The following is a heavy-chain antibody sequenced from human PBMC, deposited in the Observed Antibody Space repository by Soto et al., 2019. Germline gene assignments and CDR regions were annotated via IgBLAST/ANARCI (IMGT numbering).Heavy chain of an antibody. CDR3: ARTRSGGSAAYYYYYGMDV. D-gene: IGHD2-15*01. Sequence: SETLSLTCTVSGGSISSGGYYWSWIRQHPGKGLEWIGYIYYSGSTYYNPSLKSRVTISVDTSKNPFSLKLSSVTAADKAVYYCARTRSGGSAAYYYYYGMDVWGQGTTVTVSS. CDR1: GGSISSGGYY. V-gene: IGHV4-31*03. J-gene: IGHJ6*02. CDR2: IYYSGST.